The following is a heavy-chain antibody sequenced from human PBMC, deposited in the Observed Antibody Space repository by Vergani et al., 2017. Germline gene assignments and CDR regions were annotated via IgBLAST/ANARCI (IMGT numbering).Heavy chain of an antibody. CDR3: ARAGMATTYDAFDI. J-gene: IGHJ3*02. V-gene: IGHV4-61*02. CDR2: IFTSGST. D-gene: IGHD5-12*01. Sequence: QVQLQESGPGLVKPSQTLSLTSTVLGGPISSGSYYWSWTRQPAGKGLDWIGRIFTSGSTNYNPSLKRRVTISVDTSKNQFSLKLSTVTAADTAVYYCARAGMATTYDAFDIWGQGTMVTVSS. CDR1: GGPISSGSYY.